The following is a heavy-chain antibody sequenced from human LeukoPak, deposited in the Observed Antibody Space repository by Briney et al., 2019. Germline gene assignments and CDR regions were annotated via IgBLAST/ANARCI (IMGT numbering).Heavy chain of an antibody. CDR2: ISSSGSTI. J-gene: IGHJ4*02. CDR3: ASPLYVDTAMVFDY. D-gene: IGHD5-18*01. CDR1: GFTFSSYS. V-gene: IGHV3-48*04. Sequence: PGGSLRLSCAASGFTFSSYSMNWVRQASGKGLEWVSYISSSGSTIYYADSVKGRFTISRDNAKNSLYLQMNSLRAEDTAVYYCASPLYVDTAMVFDYWGQGTLVTVSS.